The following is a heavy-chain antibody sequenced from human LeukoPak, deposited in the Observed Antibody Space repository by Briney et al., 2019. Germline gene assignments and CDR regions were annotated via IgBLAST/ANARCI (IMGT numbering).Heavy chain of an antibody. J-gene: IGHJ4*02. CDR1: GFTFSNSG. Sequence: GGSLRLSCAASGFTFSNSGIHWVRQAPGKGLEGVAFIRYDGTTKYYADSVKGRFTISRDNSKNTLYLQMNSLRVEDTSLYYCAKALYISNWFYFDYWGQGTLVTVSS. V-gene: IGHV3-30*02. CDR2: IRYDGTTK. D-gene: IGHD6-13*01. CDR3: AKALYISNWFYFDY.